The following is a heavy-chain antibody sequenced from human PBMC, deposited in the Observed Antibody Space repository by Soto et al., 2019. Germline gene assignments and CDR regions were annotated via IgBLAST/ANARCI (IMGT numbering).Heavy chain of an antibody. V-gene: IGHV4-59*01. CDR1: GDSISSYY. D-gene: IGHD4-4*01. CDR3: ALRSKAVMPEY. J-gene: IGHJ4*02. Sequence: QVQLQESGPGLVKPSETLSLTCAVSGDSISSYYCMWIRQPPGKGLESIGYLYYGRSANYNPSLQSRVTLSVDTATNQCSLTLSSMTAADTAVYFCALRSKAVMPEYWGQGTLVTVSS. CDR2: LYYGRSA.